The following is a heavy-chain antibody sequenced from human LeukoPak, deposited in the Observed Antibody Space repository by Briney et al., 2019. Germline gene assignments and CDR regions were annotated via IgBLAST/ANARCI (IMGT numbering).Heavy chain of an antibody. CDR1: GFTFSSHW. CDR2: INGDGSRT. V-gene: IGHV3-74*01. Sequence: PGGSLRLSCAASGFTFSSHWMHWVRQTPGKGLVWVARINGDGSRTNYAESVKGRFTISRDNTKNTLYLQTSSLRVEDTATYFCVRDAKVGATNLDYWGQGTLVSVSS. D-gene: IGHD1-26*01. J-gene: IGHJ4*02. CDR3: VRDAKVGATNLDY.